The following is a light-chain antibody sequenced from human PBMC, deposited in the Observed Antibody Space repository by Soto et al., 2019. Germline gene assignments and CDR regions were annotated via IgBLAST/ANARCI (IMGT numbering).Light chain of an antibody. CDR3: SSYTSSNTLYG. CDR2: EVS. J-gene: IGLJ1*01. Sequence: QSALTQPASVSGSPGQSITISCTGTSSDVGGYDYVSWYQQHPDKAPKLMIYEVSNRPSGVSSRFSGSKSGNTASLTISGLQAEDEDDYYCSSYTSSNTLYGFGTGTKLTVL. CDR1: SSDVGGYDY. V-gene: IGLV2-14*01.